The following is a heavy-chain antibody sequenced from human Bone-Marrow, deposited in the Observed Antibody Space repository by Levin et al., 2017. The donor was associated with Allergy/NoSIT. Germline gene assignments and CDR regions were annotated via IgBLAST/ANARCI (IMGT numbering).Heavy chain of an antibody. D-gene: IGHD3-16*01. J-gene: IGHJ4*02. CDR3: ARDVGSSLDWGSYVH. CDR1: GGTFDIYT. Sequence: GASVKVSCTASGGTFDIYTVSWVRQAPGQGLEWMGGFIPMSGTANYTQKFQGRVTFTADKSFTTAYMEVSSLRSEDTAVYYCARDVGSSLDWGSYVHWGQGTLVTVSS. V-gene: IGHV1-69*06. CDR2: FIPMSGTA.